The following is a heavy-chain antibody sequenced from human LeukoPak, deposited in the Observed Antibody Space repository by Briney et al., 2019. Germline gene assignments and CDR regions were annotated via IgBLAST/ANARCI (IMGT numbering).Heavy chain of an antibody. CDR2: FDPEDGET. J-gene: IGHJ4*02. V-gene: IGHV1-24*01. D-gene: IGHD5-24*01. CDR3: ATVRRGWPLFDY. Sequence: GASVKVSCKVSGYTLTELSMHWVRQAPGKGLEWMGGFDPEDGETIYAQKFQGRATMTEDTSTDTAYMELSSLRSEDTAVYYCATVRRGWPLFDYWGQGTLVTVSS. CDR1: GYTLTELS.